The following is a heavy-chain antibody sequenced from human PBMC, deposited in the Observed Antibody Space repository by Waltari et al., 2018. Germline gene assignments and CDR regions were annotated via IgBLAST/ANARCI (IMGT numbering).Heavy chain of an antibody. V-gene: IGHV4-4*02. CDR1: GDSMGSTDC. CDR2: VRGDGRT. CDR3: ARDRGRGLYLDT. Sequence: QLQLQESGPGLVRPSGTLSLICAVSGDSMGSTDCWSWVRQPPGQGLEWIGQVRGDGRTNYNPTFASRVTISLDTSTHHFALEVTSATAADTALYYCARDRGRGLYLDTWGQGILVTVAP. D-gene: IGHD2-15*01. J-gene: IGHJ4*02.